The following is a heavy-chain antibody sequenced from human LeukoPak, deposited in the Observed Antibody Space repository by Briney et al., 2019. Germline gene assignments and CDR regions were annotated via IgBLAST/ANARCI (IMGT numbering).Heavy chain of an antibody. V-gene: IGHV3-74*01. D-gene: IGHD2-2*01. CDR1: GFTFGNSW. CDR2: INADGSTT. CDR3: VVVVEPADSDGFDV. Sequence: WWSLRLSCAASGFTFGNSWVHWVRQAPGKVLVGVSLINADGSTTTYAVSVKGQFTISRDNAKNTLSLQMNSLTIEDTAVYYCVVVVEPADSDGFDVWGQGTMITVSS. J-gene: IGHJ3*01.